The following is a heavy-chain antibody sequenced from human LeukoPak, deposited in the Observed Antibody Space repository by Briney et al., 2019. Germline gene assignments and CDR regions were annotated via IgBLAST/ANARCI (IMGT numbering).Heavy chain of an antibody. D-gene: IGHD3-22*01. Sequence: PSETLSLTCAVSGYSITSTYWWGWIRQTPGRGLEWIGSLHHSGSTSYSPSLKSRVTISVDTSKNQFSLRLSSVTAADAAVYYCARVGGDDSTGHYSVDYWGQGTLVTVS. CDR1: GYSITSTYW. J-gene: IGHJ4*02. CDR3: ARVGGDDSTGHYSVDY. V-gene: IGHV4-38-2*01. CDR2: LHHSGST.